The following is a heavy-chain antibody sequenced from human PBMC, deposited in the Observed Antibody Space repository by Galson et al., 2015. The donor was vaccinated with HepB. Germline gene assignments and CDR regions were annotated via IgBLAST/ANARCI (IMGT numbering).Heavy chain of an antibody. J-gene: IGHJ4*02. V-gene: IGHV3-33*01. CDR3: ARDPTGYASGSHYFDY. CDR1: GFTFTSYG. CDR2: RWYDGNTK. Sequence: SLRLSCAASGFTFTSYGMNWVRQAPGKGLEWVAVRWYDGNTKYYADSVKGRFTISRDNSKNTLYLEMNSLRVEATAVFYCARDPTGYASGSHYFDYWGQGTLVTVSS. D-gene: IGHD3-10*01.